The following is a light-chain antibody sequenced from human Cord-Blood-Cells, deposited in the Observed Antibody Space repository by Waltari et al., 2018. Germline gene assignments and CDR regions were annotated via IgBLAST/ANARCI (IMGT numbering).Light chain of an antibody. V-gene: IGLV2-14*01. J-gene: IGLJ3*02. CDR1: SSDLGGYNS. CDR3: SSYTSSSTWV. Sequence: QSALTQPASVSGSPGQSITTSCTGTSSDLGGYNSVAWYQQHPGKAPKLMIYDVSNRPSGVSNRFSGSKSGNTASLTISGLQAEDEADYYCSSYTSSSTWVFGGGTKLTVL. CDR2: DVS.